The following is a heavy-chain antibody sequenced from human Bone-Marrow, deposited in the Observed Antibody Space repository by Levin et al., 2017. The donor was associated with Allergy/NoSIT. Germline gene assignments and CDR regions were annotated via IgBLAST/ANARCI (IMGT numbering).Heavy chain of an antibody. V-gene: IGHV4-39*01. CDR2: VYFSGST. D-gene: IGHD2-2*01. CDR1: GDSIGISSYY. J-gene: IGHJ6*02. Sequence: SQTLSLPCIVSGDSIGISSYYWGWIRQPPGKGLEWIASVYFSGSTFYNSSLKSRVTISMDTSKNQFSLTLSSVTAAESAVYYCVRVPAYSYGMDVWGQGTTVTVSS. CDR3: VRVPAYSYGMDV.